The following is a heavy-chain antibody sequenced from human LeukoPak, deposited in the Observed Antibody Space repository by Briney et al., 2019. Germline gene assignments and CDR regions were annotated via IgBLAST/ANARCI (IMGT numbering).Heavy chain of an antibody. CDR3: SIYDTSGSYSDY. J-gene: IGHJ4*02. V-gene: IGHV4-39*01. Sequence: SETLSLTCNVSGGSISSSSYYWGWIRQPPGKGLVWIGTMYYSGTHYYNPSLKSRVTISVDTSKNRFFLILSSVTAADTAMYYCSIYDTSGSYSDYWGQGTLVTVSS. CDR1: GGSISSSSYY. D-gene: IGHD3-22*01. CDR2: MYYSGTH.